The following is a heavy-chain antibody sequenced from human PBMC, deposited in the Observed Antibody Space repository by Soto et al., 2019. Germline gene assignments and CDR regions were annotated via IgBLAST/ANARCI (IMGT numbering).Heavy chain of an antibody. Sequence: ASVKVSCKASGGTFSSYAISWVRQAPGQGLEWMGGIIPIFGTANYAQKFQGRVTITADESTSTAYMELSSLRSEDTAVYYCARDEYSSSYPNWFDPWGQGTLVTVSS. V-gene: IGHV1-69*13. CDR3: ARDEYSSSYPNWFDP. J-gene: IGHJ5*02. D-gene: IGHD6-6*01. CDR2: IIPIFGTA. CDR1: GGTFSSYA.